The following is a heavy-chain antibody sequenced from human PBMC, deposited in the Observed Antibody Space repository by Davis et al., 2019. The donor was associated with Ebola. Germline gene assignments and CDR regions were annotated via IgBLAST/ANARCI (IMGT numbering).Heavy chain of an antibody. J-gene: IGHJ4*02. V-gene: IGHV3-73*01. D-gene: IGHD6-13*01. Sequence: GESLKISCAASGFTFSGSAMHWVRQASGKGLEWVGRFRSKANSYATAYAASVKGRFTISRDDSKNTAYLQMNSLKTEDTAVYYCTSTAAGIDYWGQGTLVTVSS. CDR3: TSTAAGIDY. CDR2: FRSKANSYAT. CDR1: GFTFSGSA.